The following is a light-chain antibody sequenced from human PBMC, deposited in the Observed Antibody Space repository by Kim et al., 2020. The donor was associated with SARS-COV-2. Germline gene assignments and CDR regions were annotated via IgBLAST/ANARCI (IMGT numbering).Light chain of an antibody. J-gene: IGKJ2*01. Sequence: DIQMTQSPSSLSASVGDRVTITCRASQGISNYLAWYQQKPGKVPKLLIYAASTLQSGLPSRFSGSGSGTDFTLTISSLQPEDVATYYCQKYDSVPYTFGQGTKVDIK. CDR2: AAS. CDR3: QKYDSVPYT. V-gene: IGKV1-27*01. CDR1: QGISNY.